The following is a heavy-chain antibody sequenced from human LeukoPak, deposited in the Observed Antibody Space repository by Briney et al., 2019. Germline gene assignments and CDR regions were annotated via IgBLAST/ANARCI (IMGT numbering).Heavy chain of an antibody. J-gene: IGHJ4*02. V-gene: IGHV4-59*04. Sequence: PSETLSLTCTVSGGSISSYYCGWIRQPPGKGLEWIGSIYYSGDTYKNPSLKSRVTISMDTSKNQFSLKLSSVTAADTALYYCAVNGGSDYWGQGTLVSVSS. CDR3: AVNGGSDY. CDR2: IYYSGDT. D-gene: IGHD7-27*01. CDR1: GGSISSYY.